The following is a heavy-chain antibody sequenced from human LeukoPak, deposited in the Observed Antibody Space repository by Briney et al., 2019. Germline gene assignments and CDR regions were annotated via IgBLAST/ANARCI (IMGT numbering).Heavy chain of an antibody. D-gene: IGHD3-10*01. CDR2: IYYSGST. V-gene: IGHV4-59*01. Sequence: SETLSLTCTVSGASITTYYWSWIRQPPGKGLEWIGYIYYSGSTNYNPSLKSRVTILVDTSKNQFSLKLSSVTAADTAVYYCARDHKGLFWFDPWGQGTLVTVSS. J-gene: IGHJ5*02. CDR1: GASITTYY. CDR3: ARDHKGLFWFDP.